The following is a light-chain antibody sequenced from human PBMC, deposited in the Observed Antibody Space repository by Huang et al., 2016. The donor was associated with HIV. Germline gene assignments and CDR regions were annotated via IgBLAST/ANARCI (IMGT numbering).Light chain of an antibody. CDR2: WAT. Sequence: DIVMTQSPDSLAVSPGERATINCKSRQSVVYSLSKKNYLAWFQQKPGRPPKLLIYWATTRESGVPDRISGSWSGTDFTLTSNHLQAEDVAVYFCLQYYSVPQTFGHGTKVEI. J-gene: IGKJ1*01. CDR1: QSVVYSLSKKNY. V-gene: IGKV4-1*01. CDR3: LQYYSVPQT.